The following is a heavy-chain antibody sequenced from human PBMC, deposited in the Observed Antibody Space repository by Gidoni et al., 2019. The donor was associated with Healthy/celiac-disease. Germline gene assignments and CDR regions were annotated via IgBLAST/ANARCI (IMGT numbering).Heavy chain of an antibody. D-gene: IGHD2-21*02. V-gene: IGHV4-30-2*01. Sequence: QLQLQESGSGLVKPSQTLSLTCAVSGGSISSGGYSWSWIRQPPGKGLEWIGYIYHRGSTYYNPSLKSRVTISVDRSKNQFSLKLSSVTAADTAVYYCARRLGSPDCGGDCYSPAANAFDIWGQGTMVTVSS. J-gene: IGHJ3*02. CDR3: ARRLGSPDCGGDCYSPAANAFDI. CDR2: IYHRGST. CDR1: GGSISSGGYS.